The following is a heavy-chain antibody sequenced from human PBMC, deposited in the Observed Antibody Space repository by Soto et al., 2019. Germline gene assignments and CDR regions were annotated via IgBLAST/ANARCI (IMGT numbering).Heavy chain of an antibody. D-gene: IGHD2-21*01. V-gene: IGHV3-9*01. CDR1: GFRFDEYD. J-gene: IGHJ4*02. CDR3: AKIVTRHSLVPVFDQ. Sequence: HLVESGGGLVQPGRSLRLSCVASGFRFDEYDIHWVRQAPGKGLEWVSGISWDSGSINYAGSVRGRFTVSRDNAKNSLYLHMTSLRSEDTAFYYCAKIVTRHSLVPVFDQWGQGALVSVSS. CDR2: ISWDSGSI.